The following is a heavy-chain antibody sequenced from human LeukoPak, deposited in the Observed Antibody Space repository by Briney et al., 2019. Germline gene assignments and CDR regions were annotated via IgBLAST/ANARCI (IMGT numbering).Heavy chain of an antibody. CDR1: GFTFSSYS. CDR3: ARDLGDYDFWSGHGDV. CDR2: ISSSSSYI. J-gene: IGHJ6*04. D-gene: IGHD3-3*01. V-gene: IGHV3-21*01. Sequence: PGGSLRLSCAASGFTFSSYSMNWVRQAPGKGLEWVSSISSSSSYIYYADSVKGRFTISRDSAKNSLYLQMNSLRAEDTAVYYCARDLGDYDFWSGHGDVWGKGTTVTVSS.